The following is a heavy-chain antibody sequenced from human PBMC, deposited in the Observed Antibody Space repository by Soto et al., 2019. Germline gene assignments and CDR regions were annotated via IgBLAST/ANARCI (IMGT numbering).Heavy chain of an antibody. J-gene: IGHJ3*02. CDR3: ARAYCGGDCYQIDAFDI. CDR2: ISPIFGTA. V-gene: IGHV1-69*06. CDR1: GGTFSSYA. D-gene: IGHD2-21*02. Sequence: SVKFSCKASGGTFSSYAIIWLLQAPGQGLEWMGVISPIFGTANYAQKFQGRVTITADKSTSTAYMELSSLRSEDTAVYYCARAYCGGDCYQIDAFDIWGQGTMVTVSS.